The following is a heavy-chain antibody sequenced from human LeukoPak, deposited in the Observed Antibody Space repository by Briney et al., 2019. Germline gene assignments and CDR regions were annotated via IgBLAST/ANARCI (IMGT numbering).Heavy chain of an antibody. CDR2: IRSQTKCYAT. CDR3: TSHVVVPAATAYYYYYMDV. V-gene: IGHV3-73*01. CDR1: GFTFRGLS. Sequence: GSLKLSCAAPGFTFRGLSMHWVRQASGKGLEWGGPIRSQTKCYATAYAASVKGRFTISRDDSKNTAYLQMNSLKTEDTAVYYCTSHVVVPAATAYYYYYMDVWGKGTTVTISS. D-gene: IGHD2-2*01. J-gene: IGHJ6*03.